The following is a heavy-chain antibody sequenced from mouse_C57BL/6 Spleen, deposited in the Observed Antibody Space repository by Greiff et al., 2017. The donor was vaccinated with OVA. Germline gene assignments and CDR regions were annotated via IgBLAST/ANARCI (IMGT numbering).Heavy chain of an antibody. CDR1: GFSLTSYG. CDR2: IWRGGST. V-gene: IGHV2-5*01. J-gene: IGHJ3*01. Sequence: QVQLKQPGPGLVQPSPSLSITCTVSGFSLTSYGVHWVRQSPGKGLEWLGVIWRGGSTDYNEAFMSRLSITKDNSKSQVFFKMNSLQADDTAIDYCSNYDYAGGFAYWGQGTLVTVSA. CDR3: SNYDYAGGFAY. D-gene: IGHD2-4*01.